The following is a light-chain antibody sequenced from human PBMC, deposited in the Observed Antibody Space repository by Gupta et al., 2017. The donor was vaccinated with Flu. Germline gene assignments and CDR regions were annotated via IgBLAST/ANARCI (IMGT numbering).Light chain of an antibody. CDR2: GNK. Sequence: QSVLTQPPAVSGAPGQRVTISCSGSNSNIGAGYDVHWYQQFPGTAPKFLIYGNKNRPSGVPDRISGSKSGTSASLTITGLRADDEADYYCQSYDSSLSGSVFGGGTKLTVL. V-gene: IGLV1-40*01. CDR1: NSNIGAGYD. J-gene: IGLJ2*01. CDR3: QSYDSSLSGSV.